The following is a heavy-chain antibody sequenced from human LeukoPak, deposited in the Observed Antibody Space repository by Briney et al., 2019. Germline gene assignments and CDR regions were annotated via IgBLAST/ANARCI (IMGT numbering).Heavy chain of an antibody. CDR3: ARQGEWLPFDY. CDR2: IYYSGST. J-gene: IGHJ4*02. Sequence: SETLSLTCTVSGGSISSYCWSWIRQPPGKGLEWIGYIYYSGSTNYNPSLKSRVTISVDTSKNQFSLKLSSVTAADTAVYYCARQGEWLPFDYWGQGTLVTVSS. V-gene: IGHV4-59*01. CDR1: GGSISSYC. D-gene: IGHD3-10*01.